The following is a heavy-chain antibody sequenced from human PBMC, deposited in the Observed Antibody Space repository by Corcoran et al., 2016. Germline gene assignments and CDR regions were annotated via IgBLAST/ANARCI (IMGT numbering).Heavy chain of an antibody. CDR3: ARSGCSSTSCYTGYYGMDV. CDR1: GFTVSRNY. V-gene: IGHV3-53*01. Sequence: EVQLVESGGGLIQPGGSLRLSCAASGFTVSRNYMSWVRQAPGKGLAWVSVIYSGGSTYYADSVKGRFTISRDNSTNTLYLQMNSRRADDKAVYYCARSGCSSTSCYTGYYGMDVWGQGTTVTVSS. CDR2: IYSGGST. D-gene: IGHD2-2*02. J-gene: IGHJ6*02.